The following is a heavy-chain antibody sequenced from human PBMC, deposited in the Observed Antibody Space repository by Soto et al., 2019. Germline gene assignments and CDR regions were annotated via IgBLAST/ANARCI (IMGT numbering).Heavy chain of an antibody. D-gene: IGHD3-22*01. J-gene: IGHJ4*02. Sequence: PGESLKISCKGSGYSFTINWIGWVRQMPGKGLEWMGIIYPGDSDTRYSPPFQGQVTISADKSISTAYLQWSRLKASDSAMYYCARMDSSALGIDYWGQGTLVTVSS. CDR1: GYSFTINW. V-gene: IGHV5-51*01. CDR2: IYPGDSDT. CDR3: ARMDSSALGIDY.